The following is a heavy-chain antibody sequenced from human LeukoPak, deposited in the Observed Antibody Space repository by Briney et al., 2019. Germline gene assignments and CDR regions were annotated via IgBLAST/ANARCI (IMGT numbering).Heavy chain of an antibody. V-gene: IGHV1-18*01. CDR1: GYTFTSYG. CDR2: ISAYNGNT. J-gene: IGHJ4*02. D-gene: IGHD1-26*01. Sequence: ASVKVSCKASGYTFTSYGISWVRQALGQGLEWMGWISAYNGNTNYAQKLQGRVTMTTDTSTSTAYMELRSLRSDDTAVYYCARHGPFAGPWELEDYWGQGTLVTVSS. CDR3: ARHGPFAGPWELEDY.